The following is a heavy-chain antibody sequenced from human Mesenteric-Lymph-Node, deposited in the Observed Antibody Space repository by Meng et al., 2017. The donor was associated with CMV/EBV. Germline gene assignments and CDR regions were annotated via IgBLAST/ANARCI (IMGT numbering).Heavy chain of an antibody. CDR2: IYHSGST. CDR3: ARGHWFDP. Sequence: SETLSLTCDVSGASITDYYWNWIRQPPGKGLEWIGFIYHSGSTNYSPSLQSRVTMSVDKSKNQVSLRLTSVTAADTAVYYCARGHWFDPWGQGTLVTVSS. CDR1: GASITDYY. J-gene: IGHJ5*02. V-gene: IGHV4-59*01.